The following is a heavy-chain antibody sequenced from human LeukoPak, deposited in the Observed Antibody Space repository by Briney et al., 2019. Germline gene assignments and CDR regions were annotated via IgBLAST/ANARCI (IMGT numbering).Heavy chain of an antibody. CDR1: GGSISSSSYY. Sequence: SETLSLTCTVSGGSISSSSYYWGWIRQPPGKGLEWIGSIYYSGSTYYNPSLKSRVTISVDTSKNQFSLKLSSVTAADTAVYYCAGSPNYYDSSGYGGPDAFDIWGQGTMVTVSS. CDR2: IYYSGST. CDR3: AGSPNYYDSSGYGGPDAFDI. J-gene: IGHJ3*02. V-gene: IGHV4-39*07. D-gene: IGHD3-22*01.